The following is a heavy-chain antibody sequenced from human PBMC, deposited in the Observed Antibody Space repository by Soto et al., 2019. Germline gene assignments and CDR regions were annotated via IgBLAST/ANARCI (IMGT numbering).Heavy chain of an antibody. V-gene: IGHV3-23*01. CDR1: GLTFSSYA. Sequence: GGSLRLSCAASGLTFSSYAMSWVRQAPGKGLEWVSAISGSGGSTYYADSVKGRFTISRDNAQNSLSLQMNSLRAEDTALYYCATGYCSGDNCITPTSASDYWGQGTLVTVSS. CDR3: ATGYCSGDNCITPTSASDY. J-gene: IGHJ4*02. D-gene: IGHD2-15*01. CDR2: ISGSGGST.